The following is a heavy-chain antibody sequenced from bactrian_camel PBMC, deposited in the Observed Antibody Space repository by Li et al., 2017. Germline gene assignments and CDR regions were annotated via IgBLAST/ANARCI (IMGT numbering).Heavy chain of an antibody. Sequence: VQLVESGGASMQAGGSLRLTCKASGQMSSDYCMAWFRRTSTKEREGVSAITTVGGSTYYADSVKGRFTISRDNAKNTLYLLMNNLQPEDTAMFYCAARTGATWSLSLGASDYNHWGQGTQVTVS. J-gene: IGHJ4*01. CDR3: AARTGATWSLSLGASDYNH. CDR2: ITTVGGST. D-gene: IGHD2*01. V-gene: IGHV3S31*01. CDR1: GQMSSDYC.